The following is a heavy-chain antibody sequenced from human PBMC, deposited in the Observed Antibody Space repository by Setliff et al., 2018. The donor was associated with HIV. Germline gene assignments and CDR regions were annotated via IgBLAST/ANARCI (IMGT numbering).Heavy chain of an antibody. CDR1: GFTFTSSA. Sequence: GASVKVSCKASGFTFTSSAMQWVRQARGQRLEWIGWIVVGSGNTNYAQKFQERVTITRDMSTSTAYMELSSLRSEDTAVYYWAALDIVATRASYYFDYWGQGTRVTVSS. CDR2: IVVGSGNT. V-gene: IGHV1-58*02. CDR3: AALDIVATRASYYFDY. D-gene: IGHD5-12*01. J-gene: IGHJ4*02.